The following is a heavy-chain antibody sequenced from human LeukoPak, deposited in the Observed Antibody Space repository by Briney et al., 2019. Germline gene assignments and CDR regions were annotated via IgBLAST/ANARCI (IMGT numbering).Heavy chain of an antibody. J-gene: IGHJ4*02. V-gene: IGHV3-53*01. D-gene: IGHD4/OR15-4a*01. CDR3: ARLVGAYSHPYDY. CDR2: IYSDNT. Sequence: GGSLRLSCTVSGFTVSSNSMSWVRQAPGKGLEWVSFIYSDNTHYSDSVKGRFTISRDNSKNTLYLQMNSLRAEDPAVYYCARLVGAYSHPYDYWGQGTLVTVSS. CDR1: GFTVSSNS.